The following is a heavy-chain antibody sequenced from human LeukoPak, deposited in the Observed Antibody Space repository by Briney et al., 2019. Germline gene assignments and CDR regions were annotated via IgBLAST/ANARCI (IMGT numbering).Heavy chain of an antibody. CDR1: GGTFSSYA. V-gene: IGHV1-69*05. J-gene: IGHJ4*02. CDR3: ARPRHTAMVIGFDY. Sequence: SVKVSCKASGGTFSSYAISWVRQAPGQGLEWMGGIIPIFGTANYAQKFQGRVTITTDESTSTAYMELSSLRSEDTAVHYCARPRHTAMVIGFDYWGQGTLVTVSS. D-gene: IGHD5-18*01. CDR2: IIPIFGTA.